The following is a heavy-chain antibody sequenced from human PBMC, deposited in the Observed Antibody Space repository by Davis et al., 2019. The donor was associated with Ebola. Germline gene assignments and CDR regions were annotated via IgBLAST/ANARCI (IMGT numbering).Heavy chain of an antibody. Sequence: GESLKISCAASGFTVSNNYMSWVRLAPGKGLESVAIIYSDGSTYYADSLQGRFTISRDNSRNAVYLQMKSLRAEDTAVYYCARVGSRWYNWFDPWGQGTPVTVSS. D-gene: IGHD6-19*01. V-gene: IGHV3-53*01. CDR1: GFTVSNNY. J-gene: IGHJ5*02. CDR3: ARVGSRWYNWFDP. CDR2: IYSDGST.